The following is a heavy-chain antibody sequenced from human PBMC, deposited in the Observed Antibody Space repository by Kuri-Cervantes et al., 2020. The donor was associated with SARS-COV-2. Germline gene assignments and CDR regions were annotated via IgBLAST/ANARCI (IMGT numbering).Heavy chain of an antibody. J-gene: IGHJ6*02. CDR1: LYTLREYSGSY. D-gene: IGHD3-10*01. Sequence: SENVSRKACLYTLREYSGSYMYWVRQAPGQGLEWKGWINPKRGGTIHAHYFQAWVNMTRNTSISTAYMELSRLRCDDTAVYYCARGMVRGINEWYYYAMNVWGQGTTVTVSS. CDR2: INPKRGGT. CDR3: ARGMVRGINEWYYYAMNV. V-gene: IGHV1-2*04.